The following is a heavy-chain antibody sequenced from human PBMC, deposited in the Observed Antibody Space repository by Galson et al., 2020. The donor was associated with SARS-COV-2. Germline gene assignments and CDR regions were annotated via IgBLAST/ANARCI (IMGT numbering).Heavy chain of an antibody. D-gene: IGHD1-26*01. J-gene: IGHJ5*02. CDR2: IYHSGSP. CDR3: ARQRVWDEKAIDP. Sequence: SETLSLTCSVSGVTISSSGNYWGWVRPPPGQGLEWIVSIYHSGSPYYNPSLKRRVTITLHTSKNQFSLKVNFVTAADTAVYYCARQRVWDEKAIDPWGQGTLVTVAS. CDR1: GVTISSSGNY. V-gene: IGHV4-39*01.